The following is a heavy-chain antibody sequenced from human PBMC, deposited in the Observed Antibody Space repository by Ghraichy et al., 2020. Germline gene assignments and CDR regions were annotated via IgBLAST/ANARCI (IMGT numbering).Heavy chain of an antibody. CDR2: ISSSGSTI. J-gene: IGHJ4*02. CDR1: GFTFSSYE. CDR3: ATQGDSYGYDY. Sequence: SCAASGFTFSSYEMNWVRQAPGKGLEWVSYISSSGSTIYYADSVKGRFTISRDNAKNSLYLQMNSLRAEDTAVYYCATQGDSYGYDYWGQGTLVTVSS. V-gene: IGHV3-48*03. D-gene: IGHD5-18*01.